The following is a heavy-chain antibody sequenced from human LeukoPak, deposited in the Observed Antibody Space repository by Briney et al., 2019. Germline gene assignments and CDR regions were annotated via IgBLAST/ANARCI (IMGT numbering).Heavy chain of an antibody. J-gene: IGHJ6*03. CDR2: IYYSGST. CDR1: GGSISSSSYY. D-gene: IGHD3-10*01. Sequence: PSETLSLTCTVSGGSISSSSYYWGWICQPPGRGLEWIGSIYYSGSTYYNPSLKSRVTISVDTSKNQFSLKLSSVTAADTAVYYCARQGNYYGSGSYYNGYYYMDVWGKGTTVTVSS. V-gene: IGHV4-39*01. CDR3: ARQGNYYGSGSYYNGYYYMDV.